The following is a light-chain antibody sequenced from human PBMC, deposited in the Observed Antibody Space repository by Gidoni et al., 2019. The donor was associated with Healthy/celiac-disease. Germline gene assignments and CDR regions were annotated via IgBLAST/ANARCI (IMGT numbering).Light chain of an antibody. CDR3: NSRDSSGNHHV. CDR1: SLRSYY. V-gene: IGLV3-19*01. CDR2: GKN. J-gene: IGLJ1*01. Sequence: SSELTQDPAVSVALGQTVRITCQGDSLRSYYASWYQQKPGQAPVLVIYGKNNRPSGIPDRFSGPSSGNTASLTITGAQAEDEADYYCNSRDSSGNHHVVGTGTKVTVL.